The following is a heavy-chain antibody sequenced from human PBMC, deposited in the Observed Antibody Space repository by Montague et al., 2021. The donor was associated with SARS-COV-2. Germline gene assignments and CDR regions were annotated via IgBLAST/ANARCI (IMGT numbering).Heavy chain of an antibody. D-gene: IGHD2-2*03. J-gene: IGHJ4*02. Sequence: SLRLSCAASGFDFSSYPTHWVRQAPGKGLEWVAVISYDGSNQYYVDSVKGRFTISRDNSKNTVFLQMNSLRADDTAVYYCVGGLDIVVVAATMGFEHWGQGTLVTVSA. CDR1: GFDFSSYP. V-gene: IGHV3-30-3*01. CDR3: VGGLDIVVVAATMGFEH. CDR2: ISYDGSNQ.